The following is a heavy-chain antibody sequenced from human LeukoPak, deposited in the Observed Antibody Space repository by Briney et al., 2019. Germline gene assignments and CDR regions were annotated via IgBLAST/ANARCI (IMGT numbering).Heavy chain of an antibody. J-gene: IGHJ2*01. V-gene: IGHV1-69*10. CDR2: IIPIFGIA. Sequence: SVKVSCKASGGTFSSYAISWVRQAPGQGLEWMGGIIPIFGIANYAQKFQGRVTITADKSTSTAYMELSSLRSEDTAVYYCARVEIAARLGWYFDLWGRGTLVTVSS. CDR3: ARVEIAARLGWYFDL. CDR1: GGTFSSYA. D-gene: IGHD6-6*01.